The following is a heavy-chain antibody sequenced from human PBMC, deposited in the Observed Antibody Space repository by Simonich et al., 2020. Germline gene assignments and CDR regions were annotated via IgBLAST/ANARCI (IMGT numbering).Heavy chain of an antibody. V-gene: IGHV3-7*01. CDR1: GFTFSSYW. Sequence: EVQLVESGGGLVQPGGSLRLSCSASGFTFSSYWMSWVRQAPGEGVEWVAKRKQDGSEKSYGDFVKGRFTISRDNAKNSLYLQMNSLRAEDTAVYYCACLGTGDAFDIWGQGTMVTVSS. CDR3: ACLGTGDAFDI. CDR2: RKQDGSEK. D-gene: IGHD3-9*01. J-gene: IGHJ3*02.